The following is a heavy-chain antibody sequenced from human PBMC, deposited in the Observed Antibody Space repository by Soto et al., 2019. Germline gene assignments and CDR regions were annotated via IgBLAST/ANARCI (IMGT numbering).Heavy chain of an antibody. CDR2: IIPIFGTA. CDR1: GGTFSSYA. D-gene: IGHD2-15*01. J-gene: IGHJ6*02. V-gene: IGHV1-69*06. CDR3: ARDSGDCSGGSCYYYGMDV. Sequence: QVQLVQSGAEVKKPGSSVKVSCKASGGTFSSYAISWVRQAPGQGLEWMGGIIPIFGTANYAQKFQGRVTITACKCTGTAYMELSSLRSEDTAVYYCARDSGDCSGGSCYYYGMDVWGQGTTVTVSS.